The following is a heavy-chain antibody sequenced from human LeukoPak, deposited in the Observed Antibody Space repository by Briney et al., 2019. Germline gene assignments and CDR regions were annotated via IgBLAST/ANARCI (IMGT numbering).Heavy chain of an antibody. J-gene: IGHJ6*03. V-gene: IGHV4-34*01. CDR3: ARVGYYYYYMDV. CDR1: GGSFSGYY. Sequence: PSETLSLTCAVYGGSFSGYYWSWIRQPPGKGLEWIGEINHSGSTNYNPSLKSRVTISVDTSKNQFSLKLSSVTAADTAVYYCARVGYYYYYMDVWGQGTTVTVSS. CDR2: INHSGST.